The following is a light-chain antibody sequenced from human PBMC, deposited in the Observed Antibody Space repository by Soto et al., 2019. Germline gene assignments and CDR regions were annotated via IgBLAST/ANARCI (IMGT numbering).Light chain of an antibody. CDR3: SSYSISTAYL. CDR1: SSDFGGYDY. CDR2: EVN. V-gene: IGLV2-14*01. J-gene: IGLJ1*01. Sequence: QSVLTQPASVSGSPGQSITISCTGTSSDFGGYDYVSWYQLHPAKAPKLMVFEVNNRPSGVSYRFSGSKSGNTASLTISGLQAEDEADYFCSSYSISTAYLFGTGTKVTVL.